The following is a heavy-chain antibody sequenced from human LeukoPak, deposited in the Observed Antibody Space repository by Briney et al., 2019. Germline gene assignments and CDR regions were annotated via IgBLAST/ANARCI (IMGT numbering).Heavy chain of an antibody. J-gene: IGHJ5*02. CDR1: GYTFTGYY. CDR2: ISGYNGNT. CDR3: ARDPYYDFWSGSNWFDP. D-gene: IGHD3-3*01. Sequence: ASVKVSCKASGYTFTGYYMHWVRQAPGQGLEWMGWISGYNGNTASAQKFQGRLTMTTDTSTSTAYMELRSLRSDDTAVYYCARDPYYDFWSGSNWFDPWGQGTLVTVSS. V-gene: IGHV1-18*04.